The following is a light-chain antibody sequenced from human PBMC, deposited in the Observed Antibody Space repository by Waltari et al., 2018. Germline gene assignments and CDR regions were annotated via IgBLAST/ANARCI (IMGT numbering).Light chain of an antibody. CDR2: QDS. J-gene: IGLJ2*01. Sequence: SYELTQPPSVSVSPGQTASITCSGDKLGDKVAIWYQQKPGQSPVLLIYQDSKRPSGIPERFSGSNSGNTATLTISGTQAMDEADYYCQAWDSSTARVVFGGGTKLTVL. CDR1: KLGDKV. V-gene: IGLV3-1*01. CDR3: QAWDSSTARVV.